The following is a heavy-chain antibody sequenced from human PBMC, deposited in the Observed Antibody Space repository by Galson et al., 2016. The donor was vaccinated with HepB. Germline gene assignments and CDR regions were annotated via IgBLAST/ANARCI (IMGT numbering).Heavy chain of an antibody. V-gene: IGHV1-18*01. Sequence: KVSCKASGYSFDSYGITWVRQAPGQGLEWLGWISVYNGNTNYAQKFQDRVTMTTDTATTTAYMELRSLRPDDTAVYYCARGGGIMLMVYVLDYWGQGTLVTVSS. CDR2: ISVYNGNT. CDR1: GYSFDSYG. J-gene: IGHJ4*02. CDR3: ARGGGIMLMVYVLDY. D-gene: IGHD2-8*01.